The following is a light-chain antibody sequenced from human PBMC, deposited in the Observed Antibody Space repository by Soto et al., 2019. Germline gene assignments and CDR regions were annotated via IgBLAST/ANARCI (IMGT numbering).Light chain of an antibody. Sequence: VVTQPPSVSVAPGKTARITCGGNNIGSKSVHWYQQKPRQAPVLVIYYDSDRPSGIPERFSGSNSGNTATLTISRVAAGDEADYYCQVWDSSSDHHVVFGGGTQLTVL. CDR3: QVWDSSSDHHVV. J-gene: IGLJ2*01. CDR2: YDS. V-gene: IGLV3-21*04. CDR1: NIGSKS.